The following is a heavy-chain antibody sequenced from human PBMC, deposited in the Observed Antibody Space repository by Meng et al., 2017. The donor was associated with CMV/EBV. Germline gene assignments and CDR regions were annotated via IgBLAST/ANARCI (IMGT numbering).Heavy chain of an antibody. CDR1: GCSISSYY. CDR3: ARDSSGWYPHFDY. Sequence: QASVPVLVKPSETLSPTGLVSGCSISSYYWSWIRQPAGKGLEWIGRIYTSGSTNYNPSLKSRVTMSVDTSKNQFSLKLSSVTAADTAVYYCARDSSGWYPHFDYWGQGTLVTVSS. CDR2: IYTSGST. D-gene: IGHD6-19*01. J-gene: IGHJ4*02. V-gene: IGHV4-4*07.